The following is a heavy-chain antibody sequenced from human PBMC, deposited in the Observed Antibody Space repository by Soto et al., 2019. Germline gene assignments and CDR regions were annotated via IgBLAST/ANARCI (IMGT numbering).Heavy chain of an antibody. J-gene: IGHJ4*02. V-gene: IGHV1-18*01. CDR1: GYTFTSYG. D-gene: IGHD3-16*01. CDR3: PRHYVALAGRYFDY. Sequence: QVQLMQSGAEVKEPGASLKVSCKASGYTFTSYGIRWVRQAPGQGLEWMGWISAYNGDTNYAQKLQGRVTMTTDTSTSTAYMEVRSLRSDDTAVYYCPRHYVALAGRYFDYWGQGTLVTVSS. CDR2: ISAYNGDT.